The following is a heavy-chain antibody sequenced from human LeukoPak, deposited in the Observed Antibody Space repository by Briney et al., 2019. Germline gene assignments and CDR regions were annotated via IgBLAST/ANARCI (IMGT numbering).Heavy chain of an antibody. V-gene: IGHV3-23*01. Sequence: GGSLRLSCAASGFTFSSYAMSWVRQAPGKGLGWVSGISGSGGSTFYADSVKGRFTISRDNSDNTPNLQMNSLRAEDTAIYYCAKDRSRSSSPYYFDSWGQGTLVTVSS. D-gene: IGHD6-6*01. CDR2: ISGSGGST. CDR1: GFTFSSYA. CDR3: AKDRSRSSSPYYFDS. J-gene: IGHJ4*02.